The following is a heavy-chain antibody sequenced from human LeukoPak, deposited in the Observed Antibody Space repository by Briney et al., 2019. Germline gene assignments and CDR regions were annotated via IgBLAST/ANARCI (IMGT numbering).Heavy chain of an antibody. J-gene: IGHJ3*02. D-gene: IGHD6-19*01. V-gene: IGHV3-11*03. CDR1: GFTFSDYY. CDR2: ISSSSSYT. Sequence: GGSLRLSCAASGFTFSDYYMSWIRQAPGKGLEWVSYISSSSSYTNYADSVKGRFTISRDNAKNSLYLQMNSLRAEDTAVYYCATGSGWYVGDAFDIWGQGTMVTVSS. CDR3: ATGSGWYVGDAFDI.